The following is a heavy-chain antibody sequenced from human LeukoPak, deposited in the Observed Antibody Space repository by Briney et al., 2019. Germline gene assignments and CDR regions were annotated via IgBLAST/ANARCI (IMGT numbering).Heavy chain of an antibody. CDR3: ATHIGSGLDY. V-gene: IGHV4-39*01. D-gene: IGHD3-22*01. J-gene: IGHJ4*02. Sequence: SETLSLTCTVSGGSISSSSYYWGWIRQPPGKGLEWIGSIYYSGSTYYNPSLKSRVTISVDTSKNQLSLKLSSVTAADTAVYYCATHIGSGLDYWGQGTLVTVSS. CDR1: GGSISSSSYY. CDR2: IYYSGST.